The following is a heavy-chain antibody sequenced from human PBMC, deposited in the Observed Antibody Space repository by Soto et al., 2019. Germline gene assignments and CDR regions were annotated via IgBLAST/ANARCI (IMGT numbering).Heavy chain of an antibody. D-gene: IGHD1-26*01. V-gene: IGHV3-23*01. CDR3: ARDRATFEY. J-gene: IGHJ4*02. CDR2: ISGSGSNT. Sequence: VGSLRLSCASSVFTFTSYAMSCVRLTPGKCLEWVSAISGSGSNTFYADSVRGRFTISRDNSKNTVFLQMNNLRAEDTAVYFCARDRATFEYLGQGTRVIVSS. CDR1: VFTFTSYA.